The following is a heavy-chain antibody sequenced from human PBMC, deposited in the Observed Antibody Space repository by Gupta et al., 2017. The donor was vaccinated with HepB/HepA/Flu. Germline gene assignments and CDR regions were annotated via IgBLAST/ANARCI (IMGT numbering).Heavy chain of an antibody. CDR3: TGGVPRFGELYPYYCDD. Sequence: HVQLQQLGAGLLIPSETLSLTCAVFNASFSDHYWTWIRQSPDRGLEWIGEINRGGDTNYNPSLVSRVTTSVDTSKKHFSLNLKYVNAAEKAGYWCTGGVPRFGELYPYYCDDWGQGALVTVSS. CDR2: INRGGDT. V-gene: IGHV4-34*02. J-gene: IGHJ4*02. CDR1: NASFSDHY. D-gene: IGHD3-10*01.